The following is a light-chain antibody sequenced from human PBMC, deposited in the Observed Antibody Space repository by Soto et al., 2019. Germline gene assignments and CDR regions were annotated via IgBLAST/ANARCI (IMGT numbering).Light chain of an antibody. Sequence: DIKMTQSPSSMSASVGDRVTITCRAIQGISKYLAWFQQKPVKAPKSLIYGASSLQSGVPSKFSGSGSGTDFTLTISSLQPEDFATYYCQQYNSYPLTFDQGTRLEIK. CDR1: QGISKY. V-gene: IGKV1-16*02. CDR2: GAS. J-gene: IGKJ5*01. CDR3: QQYNSYPLT.